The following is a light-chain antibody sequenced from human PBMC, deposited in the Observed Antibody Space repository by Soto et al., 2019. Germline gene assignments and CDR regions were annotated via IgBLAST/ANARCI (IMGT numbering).Light chain of an antibody. V-gene: IGKV1-33*01. Sequence: DIQMTQSPSSLSASVGDRVTITCQASQDISNYLTWYQQKPGKAPKLLIYDASNLETGVPSRFSGSGSGTDFTFTIRSLQAEDIATYYCQQYDNLRLTFGGGTKVEIK. CDR3: QQYDNLRLT. J-gene: IGKJ4*01. CDR1: QDISNY. CDR2: DAS.